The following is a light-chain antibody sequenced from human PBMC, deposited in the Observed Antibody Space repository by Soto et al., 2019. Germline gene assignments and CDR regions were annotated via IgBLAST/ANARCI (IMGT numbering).Light chain of an antibody. V-gene: IGKV3-20*01. J-gene: IGKJ1*01. CDR3: QQYGSSPPRT. CDR1: QSVSSSY. Sequence: EIVLTQSPGTLSLSPGERATLSCRASQSVSSSYLAWYQQKPGQAPRLLIYGASSRATGIPDRFSGSGSGTDFTLTISGLEPEDFAVYYCQQYGSSPPRTFGQGTKVDI. CDR2: GAS.